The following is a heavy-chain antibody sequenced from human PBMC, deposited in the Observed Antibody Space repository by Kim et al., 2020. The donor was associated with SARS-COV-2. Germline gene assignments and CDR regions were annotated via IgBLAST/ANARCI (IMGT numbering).Heavy chain of an antibody. Sequence: VKGRLTISRDNSKNPLNLQMKSLGAEDTAVYYCARPRGPAGTTNYYYGMDVWGQGTTVTVSS. D-gene: IGHD1-1*01. CDR3: ARPRGPAGTTNYYYGMDV. J-gene: IGHJ6*02. V-gene: IGHV3-23*01.